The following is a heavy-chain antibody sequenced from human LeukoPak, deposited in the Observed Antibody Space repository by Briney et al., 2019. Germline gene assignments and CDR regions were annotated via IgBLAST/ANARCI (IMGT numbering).Heavy chain of an antibody. V-gene: IGHV3-7*01. D-gene: IGHD3-22*01. CDR3: ARVPYDSSGYYDYYFDY. Sequence: GGCLRLAFAASGFTFSSYWMGWVRQAPGKGLEWVANIKQDGSEKYYVDSVKGRFTISRDNAKNSLYLQMNSLRAEDTAVYYCARVPYDSSGYYDYYFDYWGQGTLVTVSS. CDR2: IKQDGSEK. J-gene: IGHJ4*02. CDR1: GFTFSSYW.